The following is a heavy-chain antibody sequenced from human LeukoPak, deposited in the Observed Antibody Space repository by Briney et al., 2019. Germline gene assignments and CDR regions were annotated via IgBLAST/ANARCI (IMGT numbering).Heavy chain of an antibody. J-gene: IGHJ4*02. Sequence: GESLKISCKGSGYSFTSYWISWVRQMPGEGLEWMGRIAPSDSYTNYSPSFQGHVTISADKSISTAYLQWSSLKASDTAMYYCARHRDCSSGACYPDYWGQGTLVTVSS. CDR3: ARHRDCSSGACYPDY. V-gene: IGHV5-10-1*01. CDR2: IAPSDSYT. D-gene: IGHD2-15*01. CDR1: GYSFTSYW.